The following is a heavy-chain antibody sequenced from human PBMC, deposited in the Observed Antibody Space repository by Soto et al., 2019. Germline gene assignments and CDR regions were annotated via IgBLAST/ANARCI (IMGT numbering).Heavy chain of an antibody. J-gene: IGHJ6*02. CDR2: ITWNGGNT. CDR3: ARETLSFGSALDV. V-gene: IGHV3-43*01. CDR1: GFRFDDYN. D-gene: IGHD3-3*01. Sequence: GSLRLSCAASGFRFDDYNMHWVRQAPGKGLEWVSLITWNGGNTYYADSVKGRFTISRDGTTQSVFLQMTSLKREDTGLYYCARETLSFGSALDVWGQGTTVTVSS.